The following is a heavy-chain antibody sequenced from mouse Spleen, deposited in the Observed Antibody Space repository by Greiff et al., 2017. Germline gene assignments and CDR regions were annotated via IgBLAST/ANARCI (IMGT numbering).Heavy chain of an antibody. CDR2: ISYDGSN. J-gene: IGHJ1*01. V-gene: IGHV3-6*01. Sequence: VQLKESGPGLVKPSQSLSLTCSVTGYSITSGYYWNWIRQFPGNKLEWMGYISYDGSNNYNPSLKNRISITRDTSKNQFFLKLNSVTTEDTATYYCARDLRPPRYFDVWGAGTTVTVSS. CDR3: ARDLRPPRYFDV. D-gene: IGHD6-1*01. CDR1: GYSITSGYY.